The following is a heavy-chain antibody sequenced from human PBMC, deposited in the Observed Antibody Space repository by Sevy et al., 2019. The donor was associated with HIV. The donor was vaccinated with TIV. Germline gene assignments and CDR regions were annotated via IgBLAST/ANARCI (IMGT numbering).Heavy chain of an antibody. D-gene: IGHD2-2*01. Sequence: SETLSLTCAVSGGSISSGGYSWSWIRQPPGKGLEWIGYIYHSGSTYYNPSLKSRVTISVDRSNNQYSLKLSSVTAADTAVYYCARGIVVGPAAIWEYFDYWGQGTLVTVSS. CDR3: ARGIVVGPAAIWEYFDY. CDR2: IYHSGST. J-gene: IGHJ4*02. V-gene: IGHV4-30-2*01. CDR1: GGSISSGGYS.